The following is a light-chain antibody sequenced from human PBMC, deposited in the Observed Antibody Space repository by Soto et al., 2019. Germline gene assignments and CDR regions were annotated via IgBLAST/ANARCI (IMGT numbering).Light chain of an antibody. CDR1: SSNIGSHA. Sequence: QSVLTQPPSASGTPGQRVTISCSGSSSNIGSHAVNWYRQLPGTAPKLLIYTTNQRPAGVPARFSGSKSGSSASLAISGLQSEDEADYYCAAWDGSLNVYVFGTGTKVTVL. V-gene: IGLV1-44*01. CDR3: AAWDGSLNVYV. J-gene: IGLJ1*01. CDR2: TTN.